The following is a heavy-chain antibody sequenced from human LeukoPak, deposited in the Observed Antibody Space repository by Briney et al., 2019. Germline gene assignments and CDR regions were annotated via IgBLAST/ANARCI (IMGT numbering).Heavy chain of an antibody. Sequence: ETLSLTCTVSGGSINTFYWSWIRQPPGKGLEWIGYVYYTGSTNYNPSLKSRVTISVDTSTNQFSLQLSSVTAANTAVYYCARRCSSASCSFDYWGQGTLVTVSS. CDR3: ARRCSSASCSFDY. CDR1: GGSINTFY. J-gene: IGHJ4*02. CDR2: VYYTGST. D-gene: IGHD2-2*01. V-gene: IGHV4-59*08.